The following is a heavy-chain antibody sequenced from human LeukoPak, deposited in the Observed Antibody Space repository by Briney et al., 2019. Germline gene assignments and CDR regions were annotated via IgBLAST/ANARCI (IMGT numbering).Heavy chain of an antibody. CDR1: GGSISGYY. CDR2: IFYSGST. D-gene: IGHD3-22*01. V-gene: IGHV4-59*01. J-gene: IGHJ6*02. Sequence: PSETLSLTCTVSGGSISGYYWSWIRQPPGKGLEWIGYIFYSGSTDYNPSLKSRASISVDTSKNQFSLKLSSVTAADTAVYYCARDGGSGYFYYWGQGTTVTVSS. CDR3: ARDGGSGYFYY.